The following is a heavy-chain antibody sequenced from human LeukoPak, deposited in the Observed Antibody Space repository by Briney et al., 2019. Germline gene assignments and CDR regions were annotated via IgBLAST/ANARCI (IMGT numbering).Heavy chain of an antibody. CDR2: INHSGST. D-gene: IGHD6-13*01. J-gene: IGHJ6*03. CDR1: GGSFSGYY. Sequence: SETLSLTCAVYGGSFSGYYWSWIRQPPGKGLEWIGEINHSGSTNYNPSLKSRVTISVDTSKNQFSLKLSSVTAADTAVYYCARGRRQLVPPNYYYYYYMDVWGKGTTVTVSS. V-gene: IGHV4-34*01. CDR3: ARGRRQLVPPNYYYYYYMDV.